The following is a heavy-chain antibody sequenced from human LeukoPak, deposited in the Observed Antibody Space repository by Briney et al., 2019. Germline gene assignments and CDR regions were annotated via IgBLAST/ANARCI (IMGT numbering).Heavy chain of an antibody. J-gene: IGHJ4*02. CDR2: ISSRRSYI. V-gene: IGHV3-21*04. CDR1: GFTFSDYR. D-gene: IGHD6-13*01. Sequence: GGSLRLSCAASGFTFSDYRMNWVRQAPGKGLEWVSFISSRRSYISYEDSVKGRFTISRDNSKNTLYLQMNSLRAEDTAVYYCAKRRAGYSSSWSFDYWGQGTLVTVSS. CDR3: AKRRAGYSSSWSFDY.